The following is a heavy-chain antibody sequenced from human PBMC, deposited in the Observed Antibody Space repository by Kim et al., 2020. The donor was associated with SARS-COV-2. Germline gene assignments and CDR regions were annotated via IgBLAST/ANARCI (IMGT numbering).Heavy chain of an antibody. D-gene: IGHD3-22*01. J-gene: IGHJ4*02. Sequence: GGSLRLSCAASGFSFSSYWMHWVRQVPGKGLLWVSRINSDGSGTGYADSVKGRFTISRDNAKNTLYLQMNSLRAEDTAVYYCATARGYYDSSGYYGFDSWGQGILVTVSS. CDR1: GFSFSSYW. CDR3: ATARGYYDSSGYYGFDS. CDR2: INSDGSGT. V-gene: IGHV3-74*01.